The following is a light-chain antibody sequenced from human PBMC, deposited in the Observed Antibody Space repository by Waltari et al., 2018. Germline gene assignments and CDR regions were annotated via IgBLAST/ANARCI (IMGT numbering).Light chain of an antibody. J-gene: IGKJ2*01. CDR3: QQYDSESYT. CDR1: ESISIW. V-gene: IGKV1-5*03. CDR2: RAS. Sequence: DIQMTQSPSTLSASVGDKGTITCRAKESISIWLAWYQHKPGTAPKLLIYRASTLERGVPSRFSGAGSGTEFTLTISSLQPDDFATYYCQQYDSESYTFGQGTKLEIK.